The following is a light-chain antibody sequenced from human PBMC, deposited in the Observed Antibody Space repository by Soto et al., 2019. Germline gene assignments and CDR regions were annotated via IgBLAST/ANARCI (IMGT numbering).Light chain of an antibody. Sequence: DIQMTQSPSSLSASVGDRVTITCRASQSISNYLNWYQQKPGKAPGLLIYAASRLQSGVPSRFSGSGSGTDFTLNISSLHPEDFATYYCQQSYSTPPLTFGGGTKVEI. V-gene: IGKV1-39*01. CDR3: QQSYSTPPLT. CDR2: AAS. J-gene: IGKJ4*01. CDR1: QSISNY.